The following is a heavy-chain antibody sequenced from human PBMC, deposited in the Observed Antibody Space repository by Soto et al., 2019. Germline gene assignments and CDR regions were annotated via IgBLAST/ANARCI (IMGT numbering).Heavy chain of an antibody. CDR1: QYRFNSYW. Sequence: GESLKISCKGSQYRFNSYWIGWVRQRPGKGLEWIGMIYPGDSDTTYSPSFEGQVAMSVDKSISAGYLEWNSLKASDSATYYCARQGSNGAYVYYPMDVWGQGTTVTVSS. J-gene: IGHJ6*02. CDR2: IYPGDSDT. V-gene: IGHV5-51*01. CDR3: ARQGSNGAYVYYPMDV. D-gene: IGHD3-16*01.